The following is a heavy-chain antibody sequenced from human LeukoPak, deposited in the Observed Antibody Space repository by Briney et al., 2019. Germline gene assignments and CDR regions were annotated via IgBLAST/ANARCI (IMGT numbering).Heavy chain of an antibody. CDR2: IYYSGST. CDR3: ARRTERGWFDY. D-gene: IGHD6-19*01. CDR1: GGSISSYY. J-gene: IGHJ4*02. V-gene: IGHV4-59*01. Sequence: SETLSLTCAVSGGSISSYYWSWIRQPPGKGLEWIGYIYYSGSTNYNPSLKSRVTISVDTSKNQFSLKLSSVTAADTAVYYCARRTERGWFDYWGQGTLVTVSS.